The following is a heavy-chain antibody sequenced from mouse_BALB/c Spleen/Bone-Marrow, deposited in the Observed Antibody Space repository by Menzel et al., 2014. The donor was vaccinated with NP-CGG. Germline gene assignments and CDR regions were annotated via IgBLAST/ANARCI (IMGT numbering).Heavy chain of an antibody. D-gene: IGHD2-14*01. Sequence: EVQLVESGGGLVQPGGSLKLSCAASGFDFSRYWMSWVRQAPGKGLEWIGEINPDSSTINYTPSLKDKFIISRDSAKNTLYLQMSKVRSEDTALYYCAHRYDVAMDYWGQGTLVTVSS. CDR2: INPDSSTI. V-gene: IGHV4-1*02. CDR3: AHRYDVAMDY. J-gene: IGHJ4*01. CDR1: GFDFSRYW.